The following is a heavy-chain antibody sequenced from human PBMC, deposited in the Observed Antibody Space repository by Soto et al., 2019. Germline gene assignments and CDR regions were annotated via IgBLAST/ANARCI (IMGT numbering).Heavy chain of an antibody. J-gene: IGHJ5*02. CDR3: ARENYDDYLNWFEP. V-gene: IGHV3-48*02. Sequence: EVQLVESGGGLVQPGGSLRLSCAASGFTFSSYIMNWVRQAPGKGLEWVSYISSSSSTIYYADSVKGRFTISRDNAKNSLYLQMNSLRDEDTAVYYCARENYDDYLNWFEPWGHRTPVTVSS. D-gene: IGHD4-17*01. CDR1: GFTFSSYI. CDR2: ISSSSSTI.